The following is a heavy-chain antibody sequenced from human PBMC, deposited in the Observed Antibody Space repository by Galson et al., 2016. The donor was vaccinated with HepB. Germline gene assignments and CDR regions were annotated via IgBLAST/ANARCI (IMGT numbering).Heavy chain of an antibody. Sequence: CAISGDSVSSNSAAWNWIRQSPSRGLEWLGRTYYRSRWYNDYAVSVKSRITINPDTSKNQFSLQLNSVTPEDTAVYYCARDLGGAYGTGRSFDYWGQGTLATVSS. J-gene: IGHJ4*02. CDR2: TYYRSRWYN. D-gene: IGHD1-1*01. V-gene: IGHV6-1*01. CDR1: GDSVSSNSAA. CDR3: ARDLGGAYGTGRSFDY.